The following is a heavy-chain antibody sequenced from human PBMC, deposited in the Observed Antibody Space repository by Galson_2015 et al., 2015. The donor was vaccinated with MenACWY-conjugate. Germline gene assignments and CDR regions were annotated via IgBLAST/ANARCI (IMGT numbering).Heavy chain of an antibody. CDR3: FAINSGIDY. CDR2: IWYDGSQT. D-gene: IGHD1-26*01. J-gene: IGHJ4*02. CDR1: GFTFSSYP. V-gene: IGHV3-33*08. Sequence: SLRLSCAASGFTFSSYPMSWVRQAPGKGLEWMAGIWYDGSQTYYADSVKGRFTISRDNSKNTAYLHMNSLRAGDTAMYHCFAINSGIDYWGQGSLVAVSS.